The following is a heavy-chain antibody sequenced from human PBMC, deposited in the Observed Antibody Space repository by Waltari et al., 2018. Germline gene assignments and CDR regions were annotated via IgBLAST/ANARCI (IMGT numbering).Heavy chain of an antibody. V-gene: IGHV3-53*01. CDR2: IYCGGST. Sequence: EVQLVESGGGLIQPGGSLRLSCAASGFTVSSNYMSWVRPAPGKGLEWVSVIYCGGSTDCGDSGKGRFTISRDNFKNTLYLQMNSLRAEDTAVYYCARAETGVFGVIYYGMDVWGQGTTVTVSS. D-gene: IGHD3-3*01. J-gene: IGHJ6*02. CDR1: GFTVSSNY. CDR3: ARAETGVFGVIYYGMDV.